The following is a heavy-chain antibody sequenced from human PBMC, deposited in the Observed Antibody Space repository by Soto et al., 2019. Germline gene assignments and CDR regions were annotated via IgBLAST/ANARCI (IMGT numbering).Heavy chain of an antibody. CDR3: ARGGGSSGV. D-gene: IGHD3-22*01. CDR2: IMNGGST. J-gene: IGHJ4*02. CDR1: GGSITSHY. V-gene: IGHV4-59*11. Sequence: PSETLSLTCAVSGGSITSHYWSWNRQSPREGLEWFGNIMNGGSTNYHPSLWTRVTMSVDTSKNQISLILNSVTAADTAVYYCARGGGSSGVWGQGTLVTVSS.